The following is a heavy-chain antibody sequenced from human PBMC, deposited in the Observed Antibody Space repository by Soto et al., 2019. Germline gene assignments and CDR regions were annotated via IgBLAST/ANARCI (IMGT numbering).Heavy chain of an antibody. CDR2: IIPIFGTA. Sequence: QVQLVQSGAEVKKPGSSVKVSCKASGGTFSSYAISWVRQAPGQGLEWMGGIIPIFGTANYAQKFQVRVTITADESTSTAYMELSSLRSEDAAVYYCARGVSYYVSKPRCFDPRGQGTLVTVSS. CDR3: ARGVSYYVSKPRCFDP. D-gene: IGHD1-26*01. V-gene: IGHV1-69*12. CDR1: GGTFSSYA. J-gene: IGHJ5*02.